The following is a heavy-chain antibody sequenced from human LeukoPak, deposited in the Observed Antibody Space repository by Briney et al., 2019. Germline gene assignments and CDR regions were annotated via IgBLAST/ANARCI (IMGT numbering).Heavy chain of an antibody. J-gene: IGHJ4*02. CDR1: GLTVSSND. D-gene: IGHD3-10*01. Sequence: GGSLRLSCAASGLTVSSNDMTWVRQAPGRGLEWVSDIRVSGRRHTNYAASVRGRFTMSRDNAKKSLYLQLNTLRVEDTGIYFCARVASTYRGFDYWGQGILVTVS. CDR3: ARVASTYRGFDY. V-gene: IGHV3-11*05. CDR2: IRVSGRRHT.